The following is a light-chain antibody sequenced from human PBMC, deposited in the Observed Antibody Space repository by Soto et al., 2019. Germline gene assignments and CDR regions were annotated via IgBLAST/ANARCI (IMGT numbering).Light chain of an antibody. CDR2: KAS. V-gene: IGKV1-5*03. J-gene: IGKJ1*01. CDR1: QSITTW. Sequence: DIQMTQSPSTLSASVGDRVAITCRASQSITTWLAWYQHKPGKAPKLLIYKASSLQSGVPSRFSGSGSGTEFTLTITSLQPDDFATYYCQQYETFSGTFGPGTKVEI. CDR3: QQYETFSGT.